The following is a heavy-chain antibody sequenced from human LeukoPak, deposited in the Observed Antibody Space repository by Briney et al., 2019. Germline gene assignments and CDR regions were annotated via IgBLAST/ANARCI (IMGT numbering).Heavy chain of an antibody. Sequence: PSETLSLTCTVSGGSISNGGYYWGWIRQHPGKGLEWIGYIYYSGSTYYNPFLNSRVTISVDTSENQFSLKLSSVTAADTAVYYCARVDGDYGDYYYYMDVWGKGTTVTVSS. CDR3: ARVDGDYGDYYYYMDV. J-gene: IGHJ6*03. CDR2: IYYSGST. V-gene: IGHV4-31*03. CDR1: GGSISNGGYY. D-gene: IGHD4-17*01.